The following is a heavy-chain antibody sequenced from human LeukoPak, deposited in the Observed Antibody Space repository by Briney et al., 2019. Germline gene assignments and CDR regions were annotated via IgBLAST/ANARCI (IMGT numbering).Heavy chain of an antibody. J-gene: IGHJ3*02. CDR1: GFTFSSYG. Sequence: GGSLRLSCAASGFTFSSYGMHWVRQAPGKGLEWVAVISYDGSNKYYADSVKGRFTISRDNSKNTLYLQMNSLRAEDTAVYYCAKVRSPGPLRHFDWFEITEETFDIWGQGTMVTVSS. D-gene: IGHD3-9*01. CDR3: AKVRSPGPLRHFDWFEITEETFDI. V-gene: IGHV3-30*18. CDR2: ISYDGSNK.